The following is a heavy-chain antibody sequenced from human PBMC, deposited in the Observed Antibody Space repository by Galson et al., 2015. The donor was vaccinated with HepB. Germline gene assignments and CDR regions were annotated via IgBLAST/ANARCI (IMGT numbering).Heavy chain of an antibody. Sequence: SVKVSCKASGYSFSSFGISWVRQAPGQGPEWMGWVSGYNGNTNYAQKFQSRVTMTTDTSTSTVFMELRSLRSDDTAVYYCARDLGEVGPIFFDYWGQGSLVTVSS. CDR1: GYSFSSFG. CDR3: ARDLGEVGPIFFDY. J-gene: IGHJ4*02. V-gene: IGHV1-18*04. D-gene: IGHD1-26*01. CDR2: VSGYNGNT.